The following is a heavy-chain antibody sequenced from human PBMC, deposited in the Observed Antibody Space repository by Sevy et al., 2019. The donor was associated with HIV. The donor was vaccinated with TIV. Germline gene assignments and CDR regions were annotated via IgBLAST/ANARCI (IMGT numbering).Heavy chain of an antibody. Sequence: GGSLRLSCAASGFTFSDYGMHWVRQAPGKGLEWVAVIWYGGINKYYADSVKGRFTITRENSKKTRYLQLNSQRATDTALDYCARDSVIPGMVTRVREVRSYYFDYWGQGTLVTVSS. CDR3: ARDSVIPGMVTRVREVRSYYFDY. CDR2: IWYGGINK. CDR1: GFTFSDYG. J-gene: IGHJ4*02. V-gene: IGHV3-33*08. D-gene: IGHD3-10*01.